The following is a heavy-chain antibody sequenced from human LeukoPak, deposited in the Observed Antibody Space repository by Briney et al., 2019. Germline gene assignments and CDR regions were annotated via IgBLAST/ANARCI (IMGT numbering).Heavy chain of an antibody. V-gene: IGHV3-23*01. J-gene: IGHJ5*02. Sequence: GGSLRLSCAASGFTFSSYAMSWVRQAPGRGLEWVSAISGSGAGTYYADSVKGRFTISRDNSKNTLYLQMNSLRAEDTAVYYCARVDGESRFGWFDPWGQGTLVTVSS. D-gene: IGHD3-10*01. CDR2: ISGSGAGT. CDR3: ARVDGESRFGWFDP. CDR1: GFTFSSYA.